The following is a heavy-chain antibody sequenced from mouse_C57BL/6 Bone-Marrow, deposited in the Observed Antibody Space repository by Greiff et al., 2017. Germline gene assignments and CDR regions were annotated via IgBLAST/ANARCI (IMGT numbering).Heavy chain of an antibody. CDR3: ARSDWDGDFDY. CDR2: INPSNGGT. V-gene: IGHV1-53*01. Sequence: QVQLQQSGTELVKPGASVKLSCKASGYTFTSYWMHWVKQRPGQGLEWIGNINPSNGGTNYNEKFKSKATLTVDKSSSTAYMRLSSLTSEDSAVYYCARSDWDGDFDYWGQGTTLTVSS. CDR1: GYTFTSYW. D-gene: IGHD4-1*01. J-gene: IGHJ2*01.